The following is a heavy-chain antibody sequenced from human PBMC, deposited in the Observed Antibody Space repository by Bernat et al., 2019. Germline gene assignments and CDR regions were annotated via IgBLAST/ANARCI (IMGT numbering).Heavy chain of an antibody. Sequence: EVQLVESGGALVQPGGSLRLSCAACGFSFRSYWMSWVRQSPGRGLEWVANIKQDGSDRYYLASVKGRFTISRDNAKNSLYLQMNSLRAEDTALYYCAESHNSSHCRHIDFWGPGALVTVSS. CDR1: GFSFRSYW. CDR3: AESHNSSHCRHIDF. D-gene: IGHD6-13*01. CDR2: IKQDGSDR. V-gene: IGHV3-7*02. J-gene: IGHJ4*02.